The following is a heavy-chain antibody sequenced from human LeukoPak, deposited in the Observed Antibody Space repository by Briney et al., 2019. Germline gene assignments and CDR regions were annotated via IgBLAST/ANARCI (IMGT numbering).Heavy chain of an antibody. V-gene: IGHV3-23*01. J-gene: IGHJ4*02. CDR3: ARVRGSTDWYVDY. Sequence: GGSLRLSCAVSGFTFSSYAMSWVRQAPGKGLEWVSSISGSGGSTYYADSVKGRFTISRDNSKNTLYLQMNSLSAEDTAVYYCARVRGSTDWYVDYWGQGTLVTVSS. D-gene: IGHD2-2*01. CDR2: ISGSGGST. CDR1: GFTFSSYA.